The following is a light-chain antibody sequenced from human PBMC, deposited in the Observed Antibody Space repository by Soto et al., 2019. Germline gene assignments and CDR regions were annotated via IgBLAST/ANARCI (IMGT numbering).Light chain of an antibody. J-gene: IGKJ3*01. CDR3: QKHNSAPFT. Sequence: DIQMTQSPSSLSASVGDRVTITCRASQGISNYLAWYQQKPGKVPKLLIYSASTLQLGVPSRFSGSGSGTDFNLTISSLQPEDVATYYCQKHNSAPFTFGSGPKVDIK. V-gene: IGKV1-27*01. CDR1: QGISNY. CDR2: SAS.